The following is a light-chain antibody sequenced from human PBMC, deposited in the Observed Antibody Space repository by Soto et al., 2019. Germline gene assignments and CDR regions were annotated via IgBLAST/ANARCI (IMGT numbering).Light chain of an antibody. V-gene: IGLV2-14*01. CDR3: LSKTSSISYV. CDR2: EVS. CDR1: TSDVGGYNY. J-gene: IGLJ1*01. Sequence: QSALTQPASVSGSPGQSITISCTGTTSDVGGYNYVSWYQQHPGKVPKLLIHEVSNRPSGVSNRFSGSKSGNTASLTISGLQVEDEADYYCLSKTSSISYVFGTGTKLTVL.